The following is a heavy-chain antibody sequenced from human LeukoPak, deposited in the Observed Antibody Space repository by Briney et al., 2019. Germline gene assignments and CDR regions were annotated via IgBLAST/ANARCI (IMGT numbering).Heavy chain of an antibody. D-gene: IGHD2-15*01. Sequence: GGSLRLSCAASGFTFSSYAMSWVRQAPGKGLEWVSGISGSGGSTNYADSVKGRFTISRDNSKNTLYLQMNSLRAEDTAVYYCAKDPEGYCSGGSCYQFDYWGQGTLVTVSS. CDR3: AKDPEGYCSGGSCYQFDY. J-gene: IGHJ4*02. V-gene: IGHV3-23*01. CDR1: GFTFSSYA. CDR2: ISGSGGST.